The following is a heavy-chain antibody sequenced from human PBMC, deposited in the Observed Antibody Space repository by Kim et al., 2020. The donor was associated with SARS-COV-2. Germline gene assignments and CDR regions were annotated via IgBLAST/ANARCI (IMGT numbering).Heavy chain of an antibody. CDR1: GFTFSSYG. Sequence: GGSLRLSCAASGFTFSSYGMHWVRQAPGKGLEWVAVIWYDGSNKYYADSVKGRFTISRDNSKNTLYLQMNSLRAEDTAVYYCARDLEIVVVPAAAGVYYYYGMDVWGQGTTVTVSS. V-gene: IGHV3-33*01. CDR2: IWYDGSNK. J-gene: IGHJ6*02. D-gene: IGHD2-2*03. CDR3: ARDLEIVVVPAAAGVYYYYGMDV.